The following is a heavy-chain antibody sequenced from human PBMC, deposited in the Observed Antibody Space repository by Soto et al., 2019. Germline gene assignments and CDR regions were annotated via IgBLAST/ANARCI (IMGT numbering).Heavy chain of an antibody. V-gene: IGHV3-74*01. CDR2: IDNAGSSA. J-gene: IGHJ6*02. D-gene: IGHD3-10*01. CDR3: TRVGGSGSGMDV. CDR1: GFTFSIYW. Sequence: EVQLVESGGGLVQPGGSLRLSCAASGFTFSIYWMHWVRQAPGKGPVWVPRIDNAGSSARYADSVKGRFTISRDNAKNTVYLQMTSLRAEDTAVYYCTRVGGSGSGMDVWGQGATVTVSS.